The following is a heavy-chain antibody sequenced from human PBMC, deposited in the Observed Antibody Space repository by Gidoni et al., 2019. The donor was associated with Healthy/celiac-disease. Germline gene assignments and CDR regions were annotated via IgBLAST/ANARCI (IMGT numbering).Heavy chain of an antibody. CDR2: IYPGDSDT. V-gene: IGHV5-51*01. Sequence: IYPGDSDTRYSPSFQGQVTISADKSISTAYLQWSSLKASDTAMYYCARSATYYYDSSGPLGYWGQGTLVTVSS. J-gene: IGHJ4*02. D-gene: IGHD3-22*01. CDR3: ARSATYYYDSSGPLGY.